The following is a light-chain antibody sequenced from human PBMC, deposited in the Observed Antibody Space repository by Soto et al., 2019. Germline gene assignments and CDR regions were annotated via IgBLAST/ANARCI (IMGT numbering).Light chain of an antibody. CDR3: SSYAGXINFGV. J-gene: IGLJ1*01. Sequence: QSALTQPPSASGSPGQSVTISCTGTSSDVGGYNYVAWYQQHPANAPKLLIYEVSKRPSGVPDRFSGSKSGNTASLTVSGXXAEXXAXXYCSSYAGXINFGVFGTGTKLTVL. CDR2: EVS. CDR1: SSDVGGYNY. V-gene: IGLV2-8*01.